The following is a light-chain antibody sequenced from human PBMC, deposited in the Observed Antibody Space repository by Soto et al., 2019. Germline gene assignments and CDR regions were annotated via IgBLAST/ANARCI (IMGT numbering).Light chain of an antibody. CDR3: QQYNERPPWT. J-gene: IGKJ1*01. CDR2: DAS. V-gene: IGKV1-5*01. CDR1: QSVRSW. Sequence: DIQMTQSPSTLSASVGDRVTITCRASQSVRSWLAWYQQKPGKAPKFLIYDASSLESGVPSRFSGSGSGTEFTLTISSLQSDDVGIYYCQQYNERPPWTFGQGTKVEIK.